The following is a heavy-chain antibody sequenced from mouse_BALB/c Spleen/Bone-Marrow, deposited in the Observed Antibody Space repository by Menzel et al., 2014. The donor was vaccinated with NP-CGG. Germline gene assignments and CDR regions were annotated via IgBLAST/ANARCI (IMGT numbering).Heavy chain of an antibody. CDR3: ARERYAGYYFDY. CDR2: INPSTGYT. D-gene: IGHD6-5*01. V-gene: IGHV1-7*01. Sequence: QVQLQQSGAELAKPGASVKMSCKASGYTFTSYWMHWVKQRPGQGLEWIGYINPSTGYTEYNQKFKDKATLTADKSSSTAYMQPSSLTSEDSAVYYCARERYAGYYFDYWGQGTTLTVSS. CDR1: GYTFTSYW. J-gene: IGHJ2*01.